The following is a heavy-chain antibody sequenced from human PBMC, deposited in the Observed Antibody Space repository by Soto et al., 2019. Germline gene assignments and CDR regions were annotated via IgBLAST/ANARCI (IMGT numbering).Heavy chain of an antibody. CDR1: GSSLSTGGES. D-gene: IGHD2-15*01. Sequence: SGPTLVNPTQTLTLTCTLSGSSLSTGGESMAWIRQPPGKALEWLALIDWTDDTRYSPSLRSRLSITRDPSNNQVILTMTDVDSVDTATYYCAHRWWLSCFEHWGPGILVTVSS. CDR2: IDWTDDT. J-gene: IGHJ4*02. V-gene: IGHV2-5*01. CDR3: AHRWWLSCFEH.